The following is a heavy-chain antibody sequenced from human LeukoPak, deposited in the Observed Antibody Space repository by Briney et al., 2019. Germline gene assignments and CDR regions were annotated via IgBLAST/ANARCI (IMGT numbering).Heavy chain of an antibody. CDR2: IYYSGST. D-gene: IGHD5-18*01. V-gene: IGHV4-39*01. CDR1: GGSFSSYY. J-gene: IGHJ6*02. CDR3: ARPRGYSYGYYYYYGMDV. Sequence: SETLSLTCAVYGGSFSSYYWGWIRQPPGKGLEWIGSIYYSGSTYYNPSLKSRVTISVDTSKNQFSLKLSSVTAADTAVYYCARPRGYSYGYYYYYGMDVWGQGTTVTVSS.